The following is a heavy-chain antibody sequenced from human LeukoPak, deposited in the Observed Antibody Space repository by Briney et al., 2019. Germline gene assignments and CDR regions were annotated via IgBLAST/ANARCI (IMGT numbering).Heavy chain of an antibody. J-gene: IGHJ4*02. D-gene: IGHD6-19*01. V-gene: IGHV3-11*01. CDR3: ARGFYPQIAVAGIDY. Sequence: GGSLRLSCAASGFTFSDYYMSWIRQAPGKGLEWVSYISSSGSTIYYADSVKGRFTISGDNAKNSLYLQMNSLRAEDTAVYYCARGFYPQIAVAGIDYWGQGTLVTVSS. CDR1: GFTFSDYY. CDR2: ISSSGSTI.